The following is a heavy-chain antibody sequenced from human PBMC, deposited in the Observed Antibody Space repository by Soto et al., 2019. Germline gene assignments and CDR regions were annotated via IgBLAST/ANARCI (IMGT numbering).Heavy chain of an antibody. V-gene: IGHV3-23*04. CDR3: AKDWTHLDY. D-gene: IGHD3-3*01. J-gene: IGHJ4*02. CDR1: GFIFGDYA. CDR2: VRGSNDNT. Sequence: EVQLVESGGNLVQPGGSLRLSCAASGFIFGDYAMSWVRQAPGKGLEWLSLVRGSNDNTYYADSVRGRFTISRDNSRYTLYLQMNRLRVDETAIYYCAKDWTHLDYWGQGTLVTVSS.